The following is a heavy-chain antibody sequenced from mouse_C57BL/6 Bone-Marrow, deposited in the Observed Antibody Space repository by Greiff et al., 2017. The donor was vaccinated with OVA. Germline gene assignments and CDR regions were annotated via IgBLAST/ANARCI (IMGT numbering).Heavy chain of an antibody. V-gene: IGHV1-15*01. D-gene: IGHD1-1*01. Sequence: QVHVKQSGAELVRPGASVTLSCKASGYTFTDYEMHWVKQTPVHGLEWIGAIDPETGGTAYNQKFKGKAILTADKSSSTAYMELRSLTSEDSAVYYCTRWGTTVVATGEDYWGQGTSVTVSS. CDR3: TRWGTTVVATGEDY. J-gene: IGHJ4*01. CDR2: IDPETGGT. CDR1: GYTFTDYE.